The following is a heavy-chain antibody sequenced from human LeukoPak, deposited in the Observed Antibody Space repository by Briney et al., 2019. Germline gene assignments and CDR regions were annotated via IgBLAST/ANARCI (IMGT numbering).Heavy chain of an antibody. CDR3: ARDYSRYFDF. J-gene: IGHJ4*02. D-gene: IGHD4-11*01. CDR2: INPNSGGT. V-gene: IGHV1-2*02. CDR1: GYTFTGYD. Sequence: ASVKVSCKASGYTFTGYDIYWVRQAPGQGLAWMGWINPNSGGTDYTQKFQGRVTMTRDTSISTAYMELRRLRSDDTAVYYCARDYSRYFDFWGQGTLVTVSS.